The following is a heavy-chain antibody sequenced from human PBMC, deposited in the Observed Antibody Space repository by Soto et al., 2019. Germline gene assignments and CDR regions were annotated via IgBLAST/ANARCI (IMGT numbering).Heavy chain of an antibody. Sequence: QVQLVQSGAEVKKPGSSLKVSCKVSGGTFSSYRFSWVRQAPGQGLEWMGGITPVFGTPDYAQKFQGGVTVTADRSTNTAYMELSRLTSEDTAVYYCARDLPSLEVRSYGMDVWGQGTTVTVSS. CDR2: ITPVFGTP. CDR1: GGTFSSYR. D-gene: IGHD3-10*01. J-gene: IGHJ6*02. CDR3: ARDLPSLEVRSYGMDV. V-gene: IGHV1-69*06.